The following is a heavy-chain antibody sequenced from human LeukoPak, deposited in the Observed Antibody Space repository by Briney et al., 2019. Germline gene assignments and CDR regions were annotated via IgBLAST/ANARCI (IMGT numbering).Heavy chain of an antibody. V-gene: IGHV3-74*03. CDR3: VRDETLWTLDW. CDR2: INERGTDS. D-gene: IGHD1-1*01. CDR1: GFTFSNYS. J-gene: IGHJ4*02. Sequence: GGSLRLSCAAFGFTFSNYSMNWVRQPPGMGLVWVSRINERGTDSMYAESVKGRFTISRDNAKNTVYLQMNSLRAEDTAVYYCVRDETLWTLDWWGQGTLVSVSS.